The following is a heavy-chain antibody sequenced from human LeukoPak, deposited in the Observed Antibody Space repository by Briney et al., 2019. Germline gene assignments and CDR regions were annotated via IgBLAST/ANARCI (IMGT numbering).Heavy chain of an antibody. CDR3: AIVPSYYYDRQYLQH. CDR1: GYTLTELS. Sequence: ASVKVSCKVSGYTLTELSMHWVRQAPGKGLEWMGGFDPEDGETIYAQKVQGRVTMTEDTSTDTAYMELSSLRSEDTAVYYCAIVPSYYYDRQYLQHWGQGTLVTVSS. V-gene: IGHV1-24*01. J-gene: IGHJ1*01. CDR2: FDPEDGET. D-gene: IGHD3-22*01.